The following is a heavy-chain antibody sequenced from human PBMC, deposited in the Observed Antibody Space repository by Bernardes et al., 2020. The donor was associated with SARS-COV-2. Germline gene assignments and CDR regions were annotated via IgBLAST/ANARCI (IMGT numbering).Heavy chain of an antibody. CDR1: GFTFSSYT. Sequence: GGSLKLSCAASGFTFSSYTMNWVRQAPGKGLEWISSISTSSSYISYSDSVRGRFTISRDNAKNSVSLQMNSLRAEDTAVYYCARVEFSNVYYLDYWGQGTPVTGSS. D-gene: IGHD4-4*01. CDR3: ARVEFSNVYYLDY. CDR2: ISTSSSYI. V-gene: IGHV3-21*06. J-gene: IGHJ4*02.